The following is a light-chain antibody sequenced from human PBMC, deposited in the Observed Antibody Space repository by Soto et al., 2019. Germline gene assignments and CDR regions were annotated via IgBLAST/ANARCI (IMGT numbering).Light chain of an antibody. CDR3: SSYTSSSTPVL. Sequence: QLVLTQPASVSGSPGQSITISCTGTSSDVGGYNYVSWYQQHPGKAPKLMIYEVSNRPSGVSNRFSGSKSGNTASLTISGLQAEDEADYYCSSYTSSSTPVLFGGGTKLTVL. V-gene: IGLV2-14*01. CDR1: SSDVGGYNY. CDR2: EVS. J-gene: IGLJ2*01.